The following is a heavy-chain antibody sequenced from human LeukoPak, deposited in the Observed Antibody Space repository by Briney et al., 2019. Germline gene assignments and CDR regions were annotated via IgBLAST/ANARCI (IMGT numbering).Heavy chain of an antibody. Sequence: MPGGSLRLSCAASGFTFSSYSINWVRQAPGKGLEWVSSISSSSSYIYYADSVNGRFIISRDNAKVSLYLQMNSLRAEDTVVYYWARDAPFPTAIFGVAHGCNCLDPWGQGTLVTVSS. CDR3: ARDAPFPTAIFGVAHGCNCLDP. CDR1: GFTFSSYS. V-gene: IGHV3-21*01. CDR2: ISSSSSYI. J-gene: IGHJ5*02. D-gene: IGHD3-3*01.